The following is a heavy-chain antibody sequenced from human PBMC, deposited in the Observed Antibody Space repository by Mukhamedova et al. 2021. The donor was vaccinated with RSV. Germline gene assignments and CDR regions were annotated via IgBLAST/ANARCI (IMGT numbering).Heavy chain of an antibody. CDR3: AREAPLFRYCSGGSCYYYYYGMDV. Sequence: EWVSAIGTAGDTYYPGSVKGRFTISRENAKNSLYLQMNSLRAGDTAVYYCAREAPLFRYCSGGSCYYYYYGMDVWGQGTTVTVS. V-gene: IGHV3-13*01. CDR2: IGTAGDT. D-gene: IGHD2-15*01. J-gene: IGHJ6*02.